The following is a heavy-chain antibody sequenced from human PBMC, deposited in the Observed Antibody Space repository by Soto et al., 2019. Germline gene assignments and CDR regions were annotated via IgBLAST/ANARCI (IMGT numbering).Heavy chain of an antibody. J-gene: IGHJ6*02. V-gene: IGHV6-1*01. CDR3: ARVGQSSSSRDYGMDV. Sequence: QTLSLPSVISGDSVSSNSAACNLIRHSPSRGLEWLGRTYYRSKWYNDYAVSVKSRITINPDTSKNQFSLQLNSVTPEDTAVYYCARVGQSSSSRDYGMDVWGQGTTVTVSS. D-gene: IGHD6-6*01. CDR1: GDSVSSNSAA. CDR2: TYYRSKWYN.